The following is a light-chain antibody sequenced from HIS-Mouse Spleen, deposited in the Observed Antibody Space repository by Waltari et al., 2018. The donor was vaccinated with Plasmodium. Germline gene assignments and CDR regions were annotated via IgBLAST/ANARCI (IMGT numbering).Light chain of an antibody. CDR3: QQSYSTWT. J-gene: IGKJ1*01. V-gene: IGKV1-39*01. CDR2: ASS. Sequence: DIQMTQSPSSLSASVGDRVTITCRASQSISSYLNWYQQKPGTAPKLLIYASSSLQSGAPSRCGSSGSGTDFTLSISSLQPEDSATYYCQQSYSTWTFGQGTKVEIK. CDR1: QSISSY.